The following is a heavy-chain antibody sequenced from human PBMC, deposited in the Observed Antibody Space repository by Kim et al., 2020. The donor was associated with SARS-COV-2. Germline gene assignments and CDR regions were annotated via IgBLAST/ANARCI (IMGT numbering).Heavy chain of an antibody. Sequence: GGSLRLSCAASGFTFSSYAMSWVRQAPGKGLEWVSAISGSGGSTYYADSVKGRFTISRDNSKNTLYLQMNSLRAEDTAVYYCAKDRIGRIAAAGEFDYWGQGTLVTVSS. CDR1: GFTFSSYA. CDR3: AKDRIGRIAAAGEFDY. CDR2: ISGSGGST. V-gene: IGHV3-23*01. D-gene: IGHD6-13*01. J-gene: IGHJ4*02.